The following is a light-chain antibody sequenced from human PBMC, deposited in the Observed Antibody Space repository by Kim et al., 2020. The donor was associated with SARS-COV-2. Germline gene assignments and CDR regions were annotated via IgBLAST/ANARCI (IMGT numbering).Light chain of an antibody. CDR1: SSNIGSNT. CDR2: DDN. V-gene: IGLV1-44*01. CDR3: AAWDDILNGVV. Sequence: GQRVTISCSGSSSNIGSNTVSWYQQFPGTAPKLLIYDDNQRPSGVPDRCSGSKSGTSASLAISGLQSEDEARYFCAAWDDILNGVVFGGGSKVTVL. J-gene: IGLJ2*01.